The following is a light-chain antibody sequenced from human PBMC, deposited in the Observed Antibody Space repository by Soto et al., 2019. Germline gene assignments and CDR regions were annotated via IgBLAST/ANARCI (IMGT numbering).Light chain of an antibody. CDR1: NSNLGAGYD. V-gene: IGLV1-40*01. CDR2: GNR. CDR3: QAYDYSLTAFV. Sequence: QSVLTQPPSVPGAPGQSVTISCTGNNSNLGAGYDVHWYQQLPGAAPKLVIFGNRNRPSGVPERFSGSKSGTSASLAITGLQAEDEADYYCQAYDYSLTAFVFGGGTKVTVL. J-gene: IGLJ3*02.